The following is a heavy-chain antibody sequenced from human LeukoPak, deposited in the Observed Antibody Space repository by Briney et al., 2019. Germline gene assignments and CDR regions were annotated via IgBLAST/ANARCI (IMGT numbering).Heavy chain of an antibody. V-gene: IGHV4-59*01. Sequence: PSETLSLTCTVSGGSINNYYWDWIRQPPGKGLEWIGYIYYRGSTNYNPSLKSRLTISVDTSKDQFSLKLTSVTAADTAVYYCARGIEGSSIVATTPYYYYYMDVWGKGTTVTVSS. CDR3: ARGIEGSSIVATTPYYYYYMDV. CDR2: IYYRGST. CDR1: GGSINNYY. J-gene: IGHJ6*03. D-gene: IGHD5-12*01.